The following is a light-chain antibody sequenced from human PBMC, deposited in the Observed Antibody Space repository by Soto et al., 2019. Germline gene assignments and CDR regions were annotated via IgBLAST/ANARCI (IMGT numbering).Light chain of an antibody. J-gene: IGKJ1*01. CDR3: QQCYSSPLT. Sequence: DIQMTQSPSTLSAGVGDRVTITCRASQRISTYLNWYQQKPGKAPTRLIYAASSLQSGVPSRFSGGGSGTDFTLTINTLQPEDFATYFCQQCYSSPLTFCQGTKVEIK. V-gene: IGKV1-39*01. CDR1: QRISTY. CDR2: AAS.